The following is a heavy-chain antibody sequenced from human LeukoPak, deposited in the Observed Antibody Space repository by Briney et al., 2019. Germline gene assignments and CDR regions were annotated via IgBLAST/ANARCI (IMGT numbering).Heavy chain of an antibody. CDR2: INPKSGGT. D-gene: IGHD5-24*01. CDR1: GYTFTGYY. V-gene: IGHV1-2*02. CDR3: ARERDGYTTAGYYYYYMDV. J-gene: IGHJ6*03. Sequence: ASVKVSCKASGYTFTGYYMHWVRQAPGQGLEWMGWINPKSGGTNYAQKFQGRVTMTRDTSISTAYMELSRLRSDDTAVYYCARERDGYTTAGYYYYYMDVWGKGTTVTVSS.